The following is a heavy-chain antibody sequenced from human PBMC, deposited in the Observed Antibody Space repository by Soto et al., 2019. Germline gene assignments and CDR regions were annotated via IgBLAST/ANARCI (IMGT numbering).Heavy chain of an antibody. CDR1: GGTFSSYT. Sequence: QVQLVQSGAEVKKPGSSVKVSCKASGGTFSSYTISWVRQAPGQGLEWMGRIIPILGIANYAQKFQGRVTITADKTTSTAYMELSSLRSEDTAVYYCARGARYCSGGSCYSPGSWFDPWGQGTLVTVSS. CDR3: ARGARYCSGGSCYSPGSWFDP. D-gene: IGHD2-15*01. J-gene: IGHJ5*02. CDR2: IIPILGIA. V-gene: IGHV1-69*02.